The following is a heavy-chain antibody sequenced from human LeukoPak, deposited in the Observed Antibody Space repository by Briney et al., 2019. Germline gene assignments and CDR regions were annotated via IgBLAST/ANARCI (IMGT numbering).Heavy chain of an antibody. CDR3: ARDEREEYSSSSWGDYYYYYMDV. CDR1: GFTFSSYW. Sequence: PGGSLRLSCTASGFTFSSYWMSWVRQAPGKGLEWVANIKQDGSEKYYVDSVKGRFTISRDNAKNSLYLQMNSLRAEDTAVYYCARDEREEYSSSSWGDYYYYYMDVWGKGTTVTVSS. V-gene: IGHV3-7*01. J-gene: IGHJ6*03. CDR2: IKQDGSEK. D-gene: IGHD6-6*01.